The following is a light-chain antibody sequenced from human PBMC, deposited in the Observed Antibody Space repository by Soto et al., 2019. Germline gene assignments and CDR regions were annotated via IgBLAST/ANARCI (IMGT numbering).Light chain of an antibody. J-gene: IGKJ5*01. Sequence: DIQMTQSPSTLSASVGDRVTITCRASQSISSWLAWYQQKPGKAPKLLIYDASNLESGVPSRFSGSGSGTEFTLTISSLQPDDFATYYCQKYNSYPITFGQGTRLEN. CDR3: QKYNSYPIT. CDR2: DAS. V-gene: IGKV1-5*01. CDR1: QSISSW.